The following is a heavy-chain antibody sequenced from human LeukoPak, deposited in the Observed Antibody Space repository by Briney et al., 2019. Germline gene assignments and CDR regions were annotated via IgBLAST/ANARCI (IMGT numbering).Heavy chain of an antibody. CDR3: AKLNDILTGYEPYFDY. Sequence: PGGSLRLSCAASGFIFSSYAMIWVRQAPGKGLEWVSAISGSGGSTYYADSVKGRFTIPRENSKNTLYLKMNSLRAEDAAVYLCAKLNDILTGYEPYFDYWGQGTLVTVSS. D-gene: IGHD3-9*01. CDR1: GFIFSSYA. V-gene: IGHV3-23*01. CDR2: ISGSGGST. J-gene: IGHJ4*02.